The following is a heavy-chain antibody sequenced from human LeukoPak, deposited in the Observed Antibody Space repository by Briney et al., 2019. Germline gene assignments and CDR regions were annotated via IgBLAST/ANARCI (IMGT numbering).Heavy chain of an antibody. CDR2: NYTTGWST. CDR1: GGSIGSGTYY. V-gene: IGHV4-61*09. D-gene: IGHD2-2*01. CDR3: ARGSYCGSTRCHGYYYMYV. Sequence: SQTLSLTCTVSGGSIGSGTYYWTWIPQPAGKGLEWLGHNYTTGWSTNYNPSLKSRVTISVDTSKNQFSLRLNSVTAADPAVYYCARGSYCGSTRCHGYYYMYVWGKGTAVTVSS. J-gene: IGHJ6*03.